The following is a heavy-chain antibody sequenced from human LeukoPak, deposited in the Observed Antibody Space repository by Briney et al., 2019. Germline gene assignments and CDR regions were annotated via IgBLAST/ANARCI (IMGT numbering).Heavy chain of an antibody. V-gene: IGHV1-18*01. CDR3: ARDTGTVGPASGIN. CDR1: GYTFTNYG. D-gene: IGHD3-10*01. CDR2: ISGYSGKT. J-gene: IGHJ4*02. Sequence: AASVKVSCKASGYTFTNYGVSWVRQAPGQGLEWMGWISGYSGKTNYAQKFQGRVTMTTDTSTSTAYMELRSLGSDDTAVYYCARDTGTVGPASGINWGQGTLVTVSS.